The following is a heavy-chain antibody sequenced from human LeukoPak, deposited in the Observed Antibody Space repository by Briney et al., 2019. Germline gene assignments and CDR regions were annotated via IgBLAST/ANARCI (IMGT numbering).Heavy chain of an antibody. J-gene: IGHJ4*02. CDR2: IYYSGST. D-gene: IGHD6-19*01. CDR1: GGSISSYY. V-gene: IGHV4-59*01. CDR3: ARFSGWYLSYFDY. Sequence: SETLSLTCTVSGGSISSYYWSWIRQPPGKGLEWIGYIYYSGSTNYNPSLKSRVTISVDTSKNQFSLKLSSVTAADTAVYYCARFSGWYLSYFDYWGQGTLSPSPQ.